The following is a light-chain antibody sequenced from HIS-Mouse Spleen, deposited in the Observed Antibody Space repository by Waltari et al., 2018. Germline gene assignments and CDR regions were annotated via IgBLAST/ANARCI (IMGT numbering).Light chain of an antibody. Sequence: AIWMTQSPSLLPAPKGARVTISCRLSQGISIYLAWYQQKPGKAPELLIYAASTLQSGVPSRFSGSGSGTDFTLTISCLQSEDFATYYCQQYYSFPYTFGQGTKLEIK. V-gene: IGKV1D-8*02. CDR3: QQYYSFPYT. CDR1: QGISIY. CDR2: AAS. J-gene: IGKJ2*01.